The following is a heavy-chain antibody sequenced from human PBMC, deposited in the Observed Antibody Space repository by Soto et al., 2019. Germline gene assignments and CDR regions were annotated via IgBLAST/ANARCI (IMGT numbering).Heavy chain of an antibody. CDR3: ARSNYYDSSGYYYQGGMDV. CDR2: IYYSGST. J-gene: IGHJ6*02. CDR1: GGSISSYY. D-gene: IGHD3-22*01. Sequence: LSLTCTVSGGSISSYYWSWIRQPPGKGLEWIGYIYYSGSTNYNPSLKSRVTISVDTSKNQFSLKLSSVTAADTAVYYCARSNYYDSSGYYYQGGMDVWGQGTTVTVSS. V-gene: IGHV4-59*01.